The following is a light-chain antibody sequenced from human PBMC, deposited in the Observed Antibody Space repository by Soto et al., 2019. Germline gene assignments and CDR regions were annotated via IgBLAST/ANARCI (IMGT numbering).Light chain of an antibody. Sequence: IQMTQSPSSLSASVGDRVTITCQASQDISNYLNWYQQKPGKAPKLLISDASRLETGVPSRFSGSGSGTGFTFTISSLQPEDFATYYCQQYESLPLTFGQGTRLEIK. CDR2: DAS. V-gene: IGKV1-33*01. J-gene: IGKJ5*01. CDR3: QQYESLPLT. CDR1: QDISNY.